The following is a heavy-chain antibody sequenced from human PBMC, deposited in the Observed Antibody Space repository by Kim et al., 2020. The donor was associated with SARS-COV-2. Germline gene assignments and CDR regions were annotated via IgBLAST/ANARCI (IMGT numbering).Heavy chain of an antibody. J-gene: IGHJ6*03. Sequence: KGRFTISRDNSKNTLYLQMNSLRAEDTAVYYCARDGRIAARPHYYYYMDVWGKGTTVTVSS. CDR3: ARDGRIAARPHYYYYMDV. V-gene: IGHV3-53*01. D-gene: IGHD6-6*01.